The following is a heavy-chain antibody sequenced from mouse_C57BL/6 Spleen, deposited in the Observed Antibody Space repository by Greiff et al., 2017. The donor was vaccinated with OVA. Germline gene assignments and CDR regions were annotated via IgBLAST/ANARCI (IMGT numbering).Heavy chain of an antibody. J-gene: IGHJ1*03. D-gene: IGHD1-1*01. Sequence: VQLVESGPELVKPGASVKLSCKASGYTFTSYDINWVKQRPGQGLEWIGWIYPRDGSTKYNEKFKGKATLTVDTSSSTAYMELHSLTSEDSAVYFCARGADYYGSSYDWYFDVWGTGTTVTVSS. V-gene: IGHV1-85*01. CDR2: IYPRDGST. CDR3: ARGADYYGSSYDWYFDV. CDR1: GYTFTSYD.